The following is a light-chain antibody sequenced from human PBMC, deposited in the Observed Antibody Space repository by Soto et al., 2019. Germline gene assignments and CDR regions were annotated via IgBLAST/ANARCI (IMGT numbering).Light chain of an antibody. Sequence: DIVMTQSQDSLAVSLGERATINCKSSQSVLYSSNNKNYLTWYQQKPGQPPKLLIYWASTRESGVPDRFSGSGSGTDFTLTISRLQPEDVAVYYCQQYLNIPYTFGQGTKVEIK. J-gene: IGKJ2*01. CDR2: WAS. V-gene: IGKV4-1*01. CDR1: QSVLYSSNNKNY. CDR3: QQYLNIPYT.